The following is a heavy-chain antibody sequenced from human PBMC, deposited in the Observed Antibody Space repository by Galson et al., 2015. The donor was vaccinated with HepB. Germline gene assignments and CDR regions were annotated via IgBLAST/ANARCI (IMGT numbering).Heavy chain of an antibody. CDR2: INPSGGST. CDR1: GYIFGSYY. Sequence: SVKVSCKASGYIFGSYYMHWVRQAPGQGLEWMGIINPSGGSTTYAQKFQGRVTMTRDTSTTTVFMELSSLRSEDTAIYYCARGKKRITLFGVVRECFDPWGQGTLVTVSS. CDR3: ARGKKRITLFGVVRECFDP. J-gene: IGHJ5*02. D-gene: IGHD3-3*01. V-gene: IGHV1-46*03.